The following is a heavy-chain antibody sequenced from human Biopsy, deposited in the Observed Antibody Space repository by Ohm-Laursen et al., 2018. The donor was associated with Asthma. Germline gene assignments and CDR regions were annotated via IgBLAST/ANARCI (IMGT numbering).Heavy chain of an antibody. V-gene: IGHV3-23*01. D-gene: IGHD2-15*01. J-gene: IGHJ4*02. CDR1: GFTFSSYA. CDR3: AKAREDIVVVVAVSDS. Sequence: SLRLSCAAFGFTFSSYAMSWVRQPPGKGLEWVSAISGSGGSTYYADSVKGRFTISRDNSKNTLHLQMNSLRAEDTAVYYCAKAREDIVVVVAVSDSWGQGTLVTVSS. CDR2: ISGSGGST.